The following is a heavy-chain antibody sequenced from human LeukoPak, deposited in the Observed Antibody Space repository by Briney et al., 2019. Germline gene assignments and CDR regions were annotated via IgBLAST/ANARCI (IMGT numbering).Heavy chain of an antibody. Sequence: GQSLRLSCAASGFTFSSYSMNWVRQAPAKGLECVSSISSSSSYIYYADSVEGRFTISRENAKNSLYLQMNSLRAEETAVYYCARDWSYYYAFDIWGQGTMVTVSS. J-gene: IGHJ3*02. V-gene: IGHV3-21*01. CDR3: ARDWSYYYAFDI. D-gene: IGHD3-10*01. CDR2: ISSSSSYI. CDR1: GFTFSSYS.